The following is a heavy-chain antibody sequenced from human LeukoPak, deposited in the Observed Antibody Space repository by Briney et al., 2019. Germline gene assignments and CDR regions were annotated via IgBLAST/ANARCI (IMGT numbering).Heavy chain of an antibody. CDR1: GDSVSSNSAA. V-gene: IGHV6-1*01. CDR3: ARYYYDSSGYPSTLDY. D-gene: IGHD3-22*01. CDR2: TYYRSKWYN. Sequence: SQTLSLTCAISGDSVSSNSAAWNWIRQSPSRGLEWLGRTYYRSKWYNDYAVSVKSRITINPDTSKNQFSLQLNSVTPEDTAVYYCARYYYDSSGYPSTLDYWGQGTLVTVSS. J-gene: IGHJ4*02.